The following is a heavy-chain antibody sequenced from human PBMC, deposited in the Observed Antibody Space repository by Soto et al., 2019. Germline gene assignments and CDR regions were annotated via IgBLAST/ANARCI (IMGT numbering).Heavy chain of an antibody. CDR3: ARVGGDGRYDG. CDR2: IYHSGTT. V-gene: IGHV4-30-2*01. D-gene: IGHD6-19*01. Sequence: QLQLQESGSGLVKPSQTLSLTCAVSGGSVTSGGYSWSWIRQPPGKGLEWIGNIYHSGTTYYNPSLKSRVTMSVDKSKHHFFLELTCVTAADTAVYYCARVGGDGRYDGWGKGTLVTVPS. J-gene: IGHJ4*02. CDR1: GGSVTSGGYS.